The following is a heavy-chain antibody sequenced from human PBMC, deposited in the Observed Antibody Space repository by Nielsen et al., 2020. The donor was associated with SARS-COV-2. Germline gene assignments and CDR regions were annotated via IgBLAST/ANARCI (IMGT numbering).Heavy chain of an antibody. CDR2: ISSSSSYI. CDR3: ARDQLWFGELLYCMDI. J-gene: IGHJ3*02. CDR1: GFTFSSYS. D-gene: IGHD3-10*01. Sequence: GESLQISCAASGFTFSSYSMNWVRQAPGKGLEWVSSISSSSSYIYYADSVKGRFTISRDNAKNSLYLQMNSLRAEDTAVYYCARDQLWFGELLYCMDIWGQGTMVTVSS. V-gene: IGHV3-21*01.